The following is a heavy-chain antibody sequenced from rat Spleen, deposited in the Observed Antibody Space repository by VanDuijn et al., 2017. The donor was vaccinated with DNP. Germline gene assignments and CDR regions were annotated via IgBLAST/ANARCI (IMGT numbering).Heavy chain of an antibody. J-gene: IGHJ2*01. V-gene: IGHV2-32*01. CDR3: VRDPYKAGFDY. D-gene: IGHD4-3*01. CDR1: FPLNTYH. CDR2: MWSGGDT. Sequence: FPLNTYHVHWVRQPPRKGLEWMGVMWSGGDTSYYLPLKSRLTITRDTPKSQIFLKMNSLQSEDTATYYCVRDPYKAGFDYWGQGIMVTVSS.